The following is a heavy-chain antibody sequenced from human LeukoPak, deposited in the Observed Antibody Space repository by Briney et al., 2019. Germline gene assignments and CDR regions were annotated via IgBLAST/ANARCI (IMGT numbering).Heavy chain of an antibody. J-gene: IGHJ5*02. CDR3: ARVPRGGYSYSNWFDP. CDR1: GGSFSGYY. D-gene: IGHD5-18*01. V-gene: IGHV4-59*01. CDR2: IYYSGST. Sequence: KPSETLSLTCAVYGGSFSGYYWSWIRQPPGKGLEWIGYIYYSGSTNYNPSLKSRVTISVDTSKNQFSLKLSSVTAADTAVYYCARVPRGGYSYSNWFDPWGQGTLVTVSS.